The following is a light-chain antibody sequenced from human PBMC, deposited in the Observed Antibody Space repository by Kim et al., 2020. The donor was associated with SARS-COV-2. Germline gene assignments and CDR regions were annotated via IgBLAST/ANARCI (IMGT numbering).Light chain of an antibody. Sequence: QVVTISCTGTTSDVGGYNYVSWYQQQPGKAPKLKIYEVSKRPSGVPDRFSGSKSGNTASLTVSGLQAEDEADYYCSSYAGSNNLVFGGGTQLTVL. V-gene: IGLV2-8*01. CDR1: TSDVGGYNY. CDR2: EVS. CDR3: SSYAGSNNLV. J-gene: IGLJ2*01.